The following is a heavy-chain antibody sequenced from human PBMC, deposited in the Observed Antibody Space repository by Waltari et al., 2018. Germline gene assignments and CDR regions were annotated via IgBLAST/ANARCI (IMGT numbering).Heavy chain of an antibody. J-gene: IGHJ3*02. CDR1: GGTFSSYA. D-gene: IGHD2-2*01. V-gene: IGHV1-69*01. Sequence: QVQLVQSGAEVKKPGSSVKVSCKASGGTFSSYAISWVRQAPGQGLEWMGGIIPIFGTANYAQKFQGRVTITADESTSTAYMELSSLRSEDTAVYYCAQNIVVVPAATADAFDIWGQGTMVTVSS. CDR3: AQNIVVVPAATADAFDI. CDR2: IIPIFGTA.